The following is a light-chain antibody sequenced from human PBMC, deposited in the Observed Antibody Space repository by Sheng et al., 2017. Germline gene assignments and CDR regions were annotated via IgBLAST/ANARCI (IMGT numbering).Light chain of an antibody. CDR1: SGHSNYA. V-gene: IGLV4-69*01. CDR3: QAWGTGTVV. J-gene: IGLJ3*02. Sequence: QLVLTQSPPASASLGASVKLICTLNSGHSNYAIAWHQQQPEKGPRFLMRLKSDGSHTKGEGVPDRFSGSSSGAERYLTISSLQSEDEADYYCQAWGTGTVVFGGGTKLTVL. CDR2: LKSDGSH.